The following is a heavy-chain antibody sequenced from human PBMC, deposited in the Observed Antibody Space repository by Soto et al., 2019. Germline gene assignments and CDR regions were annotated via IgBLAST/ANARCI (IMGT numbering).Heavy chain of an antibody. V-gene: IGHV1-18*01. D-gene: IGHD2-15*01. CDR2: ISSYNGDT. CDR1: GYTFTRSG. Sequence: QVQLEQSGAEVKKPGASVKVSCKASGYTFTRSGISWVRQAPGQGPEWMGWISSYNGDTNYAQTFQGRVTMTTDTSTSTAYMELRSLRSDDTAVYYCAREGVVPYYYYGMDVWGQGTPVTVSS. CDR3: AREGVVPYYYYGMDV. J-gene: IGHJ6*02.